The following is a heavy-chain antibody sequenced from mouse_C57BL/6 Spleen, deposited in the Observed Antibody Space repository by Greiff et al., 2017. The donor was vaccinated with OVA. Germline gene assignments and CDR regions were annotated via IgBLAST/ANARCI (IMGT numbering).Heavy chain of an antibody. CDR3: ARGIYDGYFFAY. Sequence: QVQLQQPGAELVRPGSSVKLSCKASGYTFTSYWMHWVKQRPIQGLEWIGNIDPSDSETHYNQKFKDKATLTVDKSSSTAYMQLSSLTSEDSAVYYCARGIYDGYFFAYWGQGTLVTVSA. V-gene: IGHV1-52*01. CDR2: IDPSDSET. J-gene: IGHJ3*01. CDR1: GYTFTSYW. D-gene: IGHD2-3*01.